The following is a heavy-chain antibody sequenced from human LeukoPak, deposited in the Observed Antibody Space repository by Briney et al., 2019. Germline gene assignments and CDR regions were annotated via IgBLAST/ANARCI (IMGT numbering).Heavy chain of an antibody. CDR3: AYSGGYPYYYYYYMDV. V-gene: IGHV4-4*07. D-gene: IGHD1-26*01. CDR2: IYTSGST. J-gene: IGHJ6*03. Sequence: PSETLSLTCTVSGGSISSYYWSWIRQPAGKGLEWIGRIYTSGSTNYNPSLKSRVTMSVDTSKNQFSLKLSSVTAADTAVYYCAYSGGYPYYYYYYMDVWGKGTTVTVSS. CDR1: GGSISSYY.